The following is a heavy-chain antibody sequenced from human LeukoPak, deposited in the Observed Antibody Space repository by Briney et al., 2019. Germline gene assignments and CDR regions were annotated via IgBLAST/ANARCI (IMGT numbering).Heavy chain of an antibody. CDR3: ARDSGDFGWSLPTFDY. CDR1: GFTFSSYG. CDR2: IWYDGSNK. Sequence: PGRSLRLSCAASGFTFSSYGMHWVRQAPGKGLEWVAVIWYDGSNKYYADSVKGRFTISRDNSKNTLYLQMNSLRAEDTAVYYCARDSGDFGWSLPTFDYWGQGTLVTVSS. J-gene: IGHJ4*02. D-gene: IGHD3-9*01. V-gene: IGHV3-33*01.